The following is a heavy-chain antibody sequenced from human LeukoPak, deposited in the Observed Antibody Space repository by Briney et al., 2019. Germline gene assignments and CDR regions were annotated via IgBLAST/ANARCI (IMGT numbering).Heavy chain of an antibody. J-gene: IGHJ4*02. CDR1: GFTVSPNY. Sequence: PGGSLRLSCAASGFTVSPNYMSWVRQAPGKGLEWVSVIYRGGSTYYADSVRDRFIISRDNSKNTLYLQMNSLRAEDTAVYYCASAFCSGSSCYSGYFDYWGQGTLVTVSS. V-gene: IGHV3-53*01. CDR3: ASAFCSGSSCYSGYFDY. CDR2: IYRGGST. D-gene: IGHD2-15*01.